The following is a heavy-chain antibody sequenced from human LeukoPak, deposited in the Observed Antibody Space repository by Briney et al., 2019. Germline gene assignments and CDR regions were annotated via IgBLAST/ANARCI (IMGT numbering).Heavy chain of an antibody. Sequence: GGSLRLSCAASGFTFSSYAMSWVRQAPGKGLEWVAVISYDGSNKYYADSVKGRFTISRDNSKNTLYLQMNSLRAEDTAVYYCARDRQRWLPSEYFQHWGQGTLVTVSS. V-gene: IGHV3-30-3*01. CDR1: GFTFSSYA. D-gene: IGHD5-24*01. CDR2: ISYDGSNK. J-gene: IGHJ1*01. CDR3: ARDRQRWLPSEYFQH.